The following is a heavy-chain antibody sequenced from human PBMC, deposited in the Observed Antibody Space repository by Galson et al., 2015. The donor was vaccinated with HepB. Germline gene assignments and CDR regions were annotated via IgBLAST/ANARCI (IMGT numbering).Heavy chain of an antibody. CDR3: ARVLYQYGSGTYDNAKNPFDF. CDR1: GYTFTRSW. CDR2: IYPGDSDA. J-gene: IGHJ4*02. V-gene: IGHV5-51*03. D-gene: IGHD3-10*01. Sequence: QSGAEVKKSGESLKISCKGSGYTFTRSWIGWVRHLPGKGLDWMGIIYPGDSDARYSPSFQGQVTISADKSISTTYLEWSSLKASDTATYYCARVLYQYGSGTYDNAKNPFDFWGQGTRVTVSS.